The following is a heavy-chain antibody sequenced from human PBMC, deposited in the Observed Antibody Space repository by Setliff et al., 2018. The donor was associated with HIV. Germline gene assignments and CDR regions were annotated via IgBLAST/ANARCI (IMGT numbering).Heavy chain of an antibody. CDR3: ARAPFLQFFRGSPYYFDY. Sequence: ASVKVSCKASGYTFTSYAMNWVRQAPGQGLEWLGWINTKTGNPTYVQGFPGQFVFSLDTSVSTAYLEISSLKAEDTAVYYCARAPFLQFFRGSPYYFDYWGQGSLVTV. CDR2: INTKTGNP. V-gene: IGHV7-4-1*02. CDR1: GYTFTSYA. D-gene: IGHD3-10*01. J-gene: IGHJ4*02.